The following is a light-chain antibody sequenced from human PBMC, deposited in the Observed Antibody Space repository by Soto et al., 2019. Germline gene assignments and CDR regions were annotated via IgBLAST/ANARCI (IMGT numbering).Light chain of an antibody. CDR3: CSYVGTDTYT. CDR1: GXDVGGSNY. J-gene: IGLJ1*01. V-gene: IGLV2-11*01. CDR2: DVS. Sequence: QSVLTQPPSASGSPGQSVTISCTGTGXDVGGSNYVSWYQQHPGKAPELMIYDVSKRPSGVPDRFSGSKSGNTAYLTISGLQAEDEADYYCCSYVGTDTYTFGTGTKVTVL.